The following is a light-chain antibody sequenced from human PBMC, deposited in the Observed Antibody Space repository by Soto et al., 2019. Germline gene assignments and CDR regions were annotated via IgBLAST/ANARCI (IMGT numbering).Light chain of an antibody. CDR1: QSISSW. Sequence: DIQMTQSPSTLSASVGDRVTITCRASQSISSWLAWYQQKPGKAPKLLIYDASSLEIGVPSRFRGSGSGTEFTLSVSSLQPDDFATYYCQQYNSYSPWTFGQGTKVESK. V-gene: IGKV1-5*01. CDR2: DAS. CDR3: QQYNSYSPWT. J-gene: IGKJ1*01.